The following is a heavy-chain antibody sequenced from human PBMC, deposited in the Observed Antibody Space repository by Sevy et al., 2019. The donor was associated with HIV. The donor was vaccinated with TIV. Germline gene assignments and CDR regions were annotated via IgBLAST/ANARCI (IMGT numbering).Heavy chain of an antibody. V-gene: IGHV1-2*04. D-gene: IGHD6-19*01. Sequence: ASVKVSCKASGYTFTGYYMHWVRQAPGQGLEWMGWINPKSGGTNYALKFQGWVTMTRDTSISTAYMELSRLRSDDSAVYYCARGGGIAVAGDFDYWGQGTLVTVSS. J-gene: IGHJ4*02. CDR3: ARGGGIAVAGDFDY. CDR1: GYTFTGYY. CDR2: INPKSGGT.